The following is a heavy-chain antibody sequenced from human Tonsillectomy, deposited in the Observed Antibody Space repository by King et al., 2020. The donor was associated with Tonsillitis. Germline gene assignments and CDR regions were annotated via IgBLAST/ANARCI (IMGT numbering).Heavy chain of an antibody. J-gene: IGHJ6*03. V-gene: IGHV3-7*01. CDR2: IKQDGSEK. CDR3: AGVPRYYMDV. CDR1: GFTFSSYW. Sequence: VQLVESGGGLVQPGGSLRLSCAASGFTFSSYWMSWVRQAPGKGLEGVANIKQDGSEKYYVDSVKGRFTISRDNTKNSLYLQMNSLRAEDTAVYYCAGVPRYYMDVGGKGTTVTVSS.